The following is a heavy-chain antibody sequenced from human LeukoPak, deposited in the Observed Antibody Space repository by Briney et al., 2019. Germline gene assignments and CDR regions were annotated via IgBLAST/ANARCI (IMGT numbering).Heavy chain of an antibody. D-gene: IGHD1-14*01. CDR1: GFTFSSYS. CDR3: ARDSARYHYYYGMDV. J-gene: IGHJ6*02. Sequence: PGGSLRLSSAASGFTFSSYSMNWVRQAPGKGLEWVSSISSSSSYIYYADSVKGRFTISRDNAKNSLYLQMNSLRAEDTAVYYCARDSARYHYYYGMDVWGQGTTVTVSS. V-gene: IGHV3-21*01. CDR2: ISSSSSYI.